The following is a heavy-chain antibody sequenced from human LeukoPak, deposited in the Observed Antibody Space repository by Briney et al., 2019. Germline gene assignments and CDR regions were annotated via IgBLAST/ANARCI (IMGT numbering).Heavy chain of an antibody. CDR3: ARDSESSGWYKYYYYYYGMDV. D-gene: IGHD6-19*01. CDR2: INSDGSST. CDR1: GFTFSSYW. V-gene: IGHV3-74*01. Sequence: GGSLRLSCAASGFTFSSYWMHRVRQAPGKGLVWVSRINSDGSSTSYADSVKGRFTISRGNAKNTLYLQMNSLRAEDTAVYYCARDSESSGWYKYYYYYYGMDVWGKGTTVTVSS. J-gene: IGHJ6*04.